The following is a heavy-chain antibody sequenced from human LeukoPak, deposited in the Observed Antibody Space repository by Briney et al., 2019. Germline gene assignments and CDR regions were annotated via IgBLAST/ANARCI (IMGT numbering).Heavy chain of an antibody. CDR2: ISSNSNYI. CDR1: GFTFSSYS. CDR3: ARDASRFYSSDFDY. Sequence: GGSLRLSCAASGFTFSSYSMNWVRQAPGKGLEWVSSISSNSNYIYYADSVKGRFTISRDNAKNSLYLQMNSLRAEDTAVYYCARDASRFYSSDFDYWGQGTLVTVSS. J-gene: IGHJ4*02. D-gene: IGHD3-22*01. V-gene: IGHV3-21*01.